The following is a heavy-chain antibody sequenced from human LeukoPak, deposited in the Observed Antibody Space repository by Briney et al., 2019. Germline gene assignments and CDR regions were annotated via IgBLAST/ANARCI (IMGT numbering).Heavy chain of an antibody. CDR1: GFTFNSHA. CDR2: ISGSDGST. V-gene: IGHV3-23*01. CDR3: ARKVYHRFDY. Sequence: GSLKPSCAASGFTFNSHAMSWVRQGPRKGLEGVSAISGSDGSTYYADSVKGRFTISRDNSKNTLDLQMNSLRADDTAVYYCARKVYHRFDYWGQGTLVTVSS. J-gene: IGHJ4*02. D-gene: IGHD2-2*01.